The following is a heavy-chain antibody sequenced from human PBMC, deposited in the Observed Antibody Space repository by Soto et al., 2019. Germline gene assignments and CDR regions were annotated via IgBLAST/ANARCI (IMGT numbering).Heavy chain of an antibody. V-gene: IGHV3-30*18. Sequence: GGSLRLSCAASGFTFSNYGMHWVRQAPGKGLEWVAVISYDGNNKYYADSMKGRFTISRDKSKNTLYLQMNSLRAEDTAMYYCAKAQTATYYDILTGPDYWGQGTLVTVSS. J-gene: IGHJ4*02. CDR3: AKAQTATYYDILTGPDY. CDR2: ISYDGNNK. CDR1: GFTFSNYG. D-gene: IGHD3-9*01.